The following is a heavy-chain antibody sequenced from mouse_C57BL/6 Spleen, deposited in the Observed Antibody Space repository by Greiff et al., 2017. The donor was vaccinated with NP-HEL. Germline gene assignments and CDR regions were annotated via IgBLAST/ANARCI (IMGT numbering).Heavy chain of an antibody. V-gene: IGHV1-69*01. CDR3: ASVGLGRYYYAMDY. CDR1: GYTFTSYW. CDR2: IDPSDSYT. D-gene: IGHD4-1*01. Sequence: VQLQQSGAELVMPGASVKLSCKASGYTFTSYWMHWVKQRPGQGLEWIGEIDPSDSYTNYNQKFQGKSTLTVDKSSSTAYMQLSSLTSEDSAVYYCASVGLGRYYYAMDYWGQGTSVTVSS. J-gene: IGHJ4*01.